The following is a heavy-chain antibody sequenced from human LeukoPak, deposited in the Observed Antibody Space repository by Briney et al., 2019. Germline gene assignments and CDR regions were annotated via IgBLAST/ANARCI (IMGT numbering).Heavy chain of an antibody. CDR2: INPNSGGT. Sequence: ASVKVSCKASGYTFTGYYMHWVRQAPGQGLEWMGWINPNSGGTNYAQEFQGRVTMTRDTSISTAYMELSRLRSDDTAVYYCARVRSHGLYGDIDYWGQGTLVTVSS. CDR1: GYTFTGYY. V-gene: IGHV1-2*02. D-gene: IGHD4-17*01. CDR3: ARVRSHGLYGDIDY. J-gene: IGHJ4*02.